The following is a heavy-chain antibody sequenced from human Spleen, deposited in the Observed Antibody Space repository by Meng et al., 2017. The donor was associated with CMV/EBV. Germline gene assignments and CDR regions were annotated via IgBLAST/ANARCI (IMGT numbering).Heavy chain of an antibody. CDR1: GFTFSNTW. D-gene: IGHD5-24*01. Sequence: ASGFTFSNTWMSWVRQAPGKGLEWVGRIKSNSDGGTTDYAAPGRFSISRDDSRSTLYLQMNRFKTEDTAVYYCTADFIETTSPSDYWGQGTLVTVSS. J-gene: IGHJ4*02. CDR3: TADFIETTSPSDY. V-gene: IGHV3-15*01. CDR2: IKSNSDGGTT.